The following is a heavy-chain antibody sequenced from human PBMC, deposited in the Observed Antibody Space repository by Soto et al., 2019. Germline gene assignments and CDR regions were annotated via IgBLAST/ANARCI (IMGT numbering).Heavy chain of an antibody. V-gene: IGHV3-53*02. Sequence: EVQLVETGGSLIQPGGSLRLSCAVSGFTVRSNYMSWVRQAPGKGLEWVSIIYSSGNTYYADSVKGRFTMSRDTSNNTVFLQMSSLRAEDTAVYYCARVSSPCGYWGQGTLVTVSS. J-gene: IGHJ4*02. D-gene: IGHD6-6*01. CDR3: ARVSSPCGY. CDR1: GFTVRSNY. CDR2: IYSSGNT.